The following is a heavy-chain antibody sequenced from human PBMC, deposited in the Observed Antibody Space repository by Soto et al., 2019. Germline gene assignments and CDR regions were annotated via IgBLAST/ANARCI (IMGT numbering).Heavy chain of an antibody. CDR1: GGSFSGYY. D-gene: IGHD1-26*01. J-gene: IGHJ4*02. CDR2: INHSGST. Sequence: SETLSLTCAVYGGSFSGYYWSWIRQPPGKGLEWIGEINHSGSTNYNPSLKSRVTISVDTSKNQFSLKLSSVTAADTAVYYCARVGVGPTSDYWGQGTLVTVSS. V-gene: IGHV4-34*01. CDR3: ARVGVGPTSDY.